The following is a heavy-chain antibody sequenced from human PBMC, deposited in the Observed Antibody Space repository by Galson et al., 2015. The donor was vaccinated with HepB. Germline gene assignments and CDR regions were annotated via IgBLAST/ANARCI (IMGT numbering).Heavy chain of an antibody. CDR1: GFTFRDYY. Sequence: SLRLSCAASGFTFRDYYMTWIRQAPGKGLEWLSYIDYSSSTIYYADSVKGRFTISRDNAKNSLYLQMNNLRAEDTAVYYCARWSSLDYWGQGTLVTVSS. CDR3: ARWSSLDY. V-gene: IGHV3-11*01. J-gene: IGHJ4*02. D-gene: IGHD2-15*01. CDR2: IDYSSSTI.